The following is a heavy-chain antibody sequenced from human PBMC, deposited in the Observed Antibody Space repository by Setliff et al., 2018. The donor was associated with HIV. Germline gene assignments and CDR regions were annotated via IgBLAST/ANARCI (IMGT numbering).Heavy chain of an antibody. CDR2: VYYSGST. Sequence: PSETLSLTCIVSGGSISSSSYYWGWIRQPPGKGLEWIGTVYYSGSTYYNPSLKSRVTISVDTSENQFSLKLSSVTAADTAVYYCARDGYSSSRYVISGSFDYWGQGILVTVSS. V-gene: IGHV4-39*07. D-gene: IGHD6-13*01. J-gene: IGHJ4*02. CDR1: GGSISSSSYY. CDR3: ARDGYSSSRYVISGSFDY.